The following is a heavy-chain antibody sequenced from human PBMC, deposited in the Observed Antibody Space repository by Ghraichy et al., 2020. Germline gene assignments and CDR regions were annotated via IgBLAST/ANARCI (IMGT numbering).Heavy chain of an antibody. D-gene: IGHD1-14*01. V-gene: IGHV4-59*01. CDR2: IYYSGTT. J-gene: IGHJ6*02. CDR1: GGSISTYY. CDR3: ARDIRDPSMNGVDV. Sequence: SETRSLTCTVSGGSISTYYWSWIRQPPGKGLEWIGYIYYSGTTNYNPSLKSRVTISVDTSKNSFSLKLSSVTAADTAVYYCARDIRDPSMNGVDVWGQGTTVTVSS.